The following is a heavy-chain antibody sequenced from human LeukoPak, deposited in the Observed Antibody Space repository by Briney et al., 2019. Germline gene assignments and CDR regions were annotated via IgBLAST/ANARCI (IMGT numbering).Heavy chain of an antibody. CDR3: ARDPTTTVTPNYYYYGMDV. V-gene: IGHV1-2*02. CDR2: INPNSGGT. Sequence: ASVKVSCKASGYTFTGYYMHWVRQAPGQGLEWMGWINPNSGGTNYAQKFQGRVTMTRDTSISTAYMKLSRLRSDDTAVYYCARDPTTTVTPNYYYYGMDVWGQGTTVTVSS. J-gene: IGHJ6*02. D-gene: IGHD4-17*01. CDR1: GYTFTGYY.